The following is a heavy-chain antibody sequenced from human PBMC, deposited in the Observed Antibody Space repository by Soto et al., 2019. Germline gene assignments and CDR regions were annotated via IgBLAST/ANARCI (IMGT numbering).Heavy chain of an antibody. CDR1: GLNFVAFA. CDR3: AKDLFLPRAYQESYYYYGMDV. Sequence: FKRLCKTASGLNFVAFAVSRISQATGKGLEWVSAISGSGGSTYYADSVKGRFTISRDNSKNTLYLQMNSLRAEDTAVYYCAKDLFLPRAYQESYYYYGMDVWGQGTTVTVSS. CDR2: ISGSGGST. D-gene: IGHD3-10*01. V-gene: IGHV3-23*01. J-gene: IGHJ6*01.